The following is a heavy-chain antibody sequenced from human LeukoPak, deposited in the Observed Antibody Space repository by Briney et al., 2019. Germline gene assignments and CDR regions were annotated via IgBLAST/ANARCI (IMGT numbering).Heavy chain of an antibody. D-gene: IGHD5-18*01. J-gene: IGHJ4*02. CDR2: INPNSGGT. CDR1: GYTFTGYY. CDR3: ARDVGIQLWLVY. V-gene: IGHV1-2*06. Sequence: ASVKVSCKASGYTFTGYYMHWMRQAPGQGLEWMGRINPNSGGTNYAQKFQGRVTMTRDTSISTAYMELSRLRSDDTAVYYCARDVGIQLWLVYWGQGTLVTVSS.